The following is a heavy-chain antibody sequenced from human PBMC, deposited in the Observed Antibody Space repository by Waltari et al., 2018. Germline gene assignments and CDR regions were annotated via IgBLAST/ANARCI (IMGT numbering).Heavy chain of an antibody. J-gene: IGHJ6*03. CDR1: GFTVSSNY. D-gene: IGHD6-6*01. V-gene: IGHV3-53*01. Sequence: EVQLVESGGGLIQPGGSLRLSCAASGFTVSSNYMSWVRQAPGKGLEWVSVIENDGSTYYADSVKGRFTISRDNSKNTLYLQMNSLRAEDTAVYYCASCSSPNLYFYYYMDVWGKGTTVTVSS. CDR3: ASCSSPNLYFYYYMDV. CDR2: IENDGST.